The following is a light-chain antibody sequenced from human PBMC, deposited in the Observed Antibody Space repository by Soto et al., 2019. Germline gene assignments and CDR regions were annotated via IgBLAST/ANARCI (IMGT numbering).Light chain of an antibody. Sequence: QSVLTQPPSVSGAPGQRVTISCTGSSSNIGAGYVHWYQQLPGTAPKLLIYGNSNRPSGVPDRFSGSKSGTSASLAITGLQADDEADYYCQSYDSSVTLRVFGTGTKLTVL. CDR1: SSNIGAGYV. CDR3: QSYDSSVTLRV. V-gene: IGLV1-40*01. CDR2: GNS. J-gene: IGLJ1*01.